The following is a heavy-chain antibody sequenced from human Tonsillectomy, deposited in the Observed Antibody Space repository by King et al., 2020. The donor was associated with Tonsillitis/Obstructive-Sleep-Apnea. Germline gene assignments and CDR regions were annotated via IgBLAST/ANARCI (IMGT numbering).Heavy chain of an antibody. Sequence: VQLVQSGGGLVQPGGSLRLSCSASGFTFSSYAMHWVRQAPGKGLEYVSAISSHGGSTYYADSVKGRFTISRDNSKNTLYLQMSSLRAEDTAVYYCVKGEQFLEWLLDAFDIWGQGTMVTVSS. CDR2: ISSHGGST. V-gene: IGHV3-64D*06. CDR1: GFTFSSYA. CDR3: VKGEQFLEWLLDAFDI. J-gene: IGHJ3*02. D-gene: IGHD3-3*01.